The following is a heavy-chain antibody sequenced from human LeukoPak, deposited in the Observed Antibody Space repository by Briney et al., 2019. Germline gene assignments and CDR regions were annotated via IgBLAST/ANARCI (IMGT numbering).Heavy chain of an antibody. J-gene: IGHJ1*01. Sequence: PSETLSLTCAVYGGSFSGYYWSWIRQPPGKGLEWIGEINHSGSTNYNPSLKSRVTISVDTSKNQFSLKLSSVTAADTAVYYCARLSMARGSWGQGTPVTVSS. V-gene: IGHV4-34*01. CDR1: GGSFSGYY. D-gene: IGHD3-10*01. CDR3: ARLSMARGS. CDR2: INHSGST.